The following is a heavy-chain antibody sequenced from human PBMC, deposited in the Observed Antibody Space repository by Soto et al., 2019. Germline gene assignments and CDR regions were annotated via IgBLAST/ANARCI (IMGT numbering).Heavy chain of an antibody. V-gene: IGHV4-59*01. Sequence: SETLSLTCTVSGGSISSYYWSWIRQPPGKGLEWIGYIYYSGSTNYNPSLKSRVTISVDTSKNQFSLKLSSVTAADTAVYYCARTYYDFWSGLSPYYYYYYMDVWGKGTTVTVSS. CDR3: ARTYYDFWSGLSPYYYYYYMDV. D-gene: IGHD3-3*01. CDR1: GGSISSYY. J-gene: IGHJ6*03. CDR2: IYYSGST.